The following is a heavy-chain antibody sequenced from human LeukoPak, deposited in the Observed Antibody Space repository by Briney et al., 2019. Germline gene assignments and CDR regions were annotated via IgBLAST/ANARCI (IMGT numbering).Heavy chain of an antibody. V-gene: IGHV3-23*01. CDR1: GFTFSSYG. CDR3: ARGSIRWAFDI. Sequence: GGSLRLSCAASGFTFSSYGMSWVRQAPGKGLEWVSAISGNGGNTYYADSVKGRFTISRDNSKNTLYLQMNSLRAEDTAVYHCARGSIRWAFDIWGQGTMVSVSS. D-gene: IGHD4-23*01. CDR2: ISGNGGNT. J-gene: IGHJ3*02.